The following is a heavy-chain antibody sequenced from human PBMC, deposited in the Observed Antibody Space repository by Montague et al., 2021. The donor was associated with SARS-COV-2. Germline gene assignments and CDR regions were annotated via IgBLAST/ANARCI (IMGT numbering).Heavy chain of an antibody. CDR1: GGSIRSYY. D-gene: IGHD1-1*01. Sequence: SETLSLTCEVSGGSIRSYYWSWIRQSPGKGLEWIGYVHYTGSTKYNPSLKTRVTLSLDTPKNNFSLRLNSVTAADTAVYYCARAQNICFIANCVNYFDLWGLGALVSVSS. CDR3: ARAQNICFIANCVNYFDL. V-gene: IGHV4-59*01. CDR2: VHYTGST. J-gene: IGHJ4*02.